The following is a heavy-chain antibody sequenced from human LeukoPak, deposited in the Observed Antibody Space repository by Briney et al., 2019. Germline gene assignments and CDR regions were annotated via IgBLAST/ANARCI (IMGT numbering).Heavy chain of an antibody. J-gene: IGHJ4*02. Sequence: PGGSLRLSCATSAFTFRSYAMTWVRQAPGRGLEWVSSVSRSGGATFYADSVKGRFTISRDNSKNTLYLQMYSLRAEDTALYYCARDTLGLPGTRYFFDSWGQGTLVTVSS. V-gene: IGHV3-23*01. CDR1: AFTFRSYA. CDR3: ARDTLGLPGTRYFFDS. CDR2: VSRSGGAT. D-gene: IGHD6-13*01.